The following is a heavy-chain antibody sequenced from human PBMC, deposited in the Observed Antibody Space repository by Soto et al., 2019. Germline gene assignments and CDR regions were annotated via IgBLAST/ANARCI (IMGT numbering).Heavy chain of an antibody. CDR3: ARDQVNIAAADINYYCYGMDV. V-gene: IGHV3-30-3*01. CDR1: GFTFSSYA. J-gene: IGHJ6*02. D-gene: IGHD6-13*01. Sequence: QVQLVESGGGVVQPGRSLRLSCAASGFTFSSYAMHWVRQAPGKGLEWVAVISYDGSNKYYADSVKGRFTISRDNSKNTLYLLMNSLRAEDTAVKYCARDQVNIAAADINYYCYGMDVWGQGTTVTVSS. CDR2: ISYDGSNK.